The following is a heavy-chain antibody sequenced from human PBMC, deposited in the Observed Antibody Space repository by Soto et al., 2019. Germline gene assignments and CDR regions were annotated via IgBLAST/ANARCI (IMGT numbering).Heavy chain of an antibody. J-gene: IGHJ4*02. D-gene: IGHD3-10*01. CDR1: GGTFSSYT. CDR2: IIPILGIA. CDR3: ARASRSRAMVRQYDY. Sequence: QVQLVQSGAEVKKPGSSVKVSCKASGGTFSSYTISWVRQAPGQGLEWMGRIIPILGIANYAQKFQGRVTITADKSTSTAYMELSSLRSEDPAVYYCARASRSRAMVRQYDYWGQGTLVTVSS. V-gene: IGHV1-69*02.